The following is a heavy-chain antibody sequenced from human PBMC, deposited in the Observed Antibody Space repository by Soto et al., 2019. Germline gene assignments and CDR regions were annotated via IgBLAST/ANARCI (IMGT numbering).Heavy chain of an antibody. CDR3: ARQRQISAGGTAWFNP. D-gene: IGHD1-1*01. Sequence: PGESLKISCKGSGYNFTTYWIGWVRQMPGKGLEWMGIISPGDSDTRYSPSFQGQVTISADKSISTAFLQWSSLKASDTAIYYCARQRQISAGGTAWFNPWGQGTLVTVSS. V-gene: IGHV5-51*01. CDR1: GYNFTTYW. CDR2: ISPGDSDT. J-gene: IGHJ5*02.